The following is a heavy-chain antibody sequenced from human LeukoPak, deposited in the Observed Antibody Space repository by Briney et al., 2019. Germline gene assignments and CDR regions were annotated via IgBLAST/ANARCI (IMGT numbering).Heavy chain of an antibody. D-gene: IGHD3-22*01. J-gene: IGHJ4*02. CDR1: GYTFSDFS. Sequence: PGGSLTLSCAASGYTFSDFSVNWVRQAPGKGLEWVSSIKVGSNYRYYADSVRGRFTISRDDARDSLFLQMNSLRAEDTAVYFCVRLRRNSDRSGYYYYYDYWGQGTLVTVSS. V-gene: IGHV3-21*01. CDR3: VRLRRNSDRSGYYYYYDY. CDR2: IKVGSNYR.